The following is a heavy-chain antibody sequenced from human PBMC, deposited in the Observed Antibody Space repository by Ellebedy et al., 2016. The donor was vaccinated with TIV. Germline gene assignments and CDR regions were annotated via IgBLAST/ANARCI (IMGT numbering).Heavy chain of an antibody. V-gene: IGHV3-7*03. J-gene: IGHJ6*03. CDR3: AKEVRQYYYYMDV. CDR2: MKQDGSET. CDR1: GYTFSRYW. Sequence: GESLKISCAASGYTFSRYWMSWVRQAPGKGLEWVANMKQDGSETYYVDSVKGRFTISRDNSKNTLYLQMNSLRAEDTAVYYCAKEVRQYYYYMDVWGKGTTVTVSS.